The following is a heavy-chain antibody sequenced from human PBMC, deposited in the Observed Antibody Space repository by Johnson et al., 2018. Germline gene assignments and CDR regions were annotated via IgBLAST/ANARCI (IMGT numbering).Heavy chain of an antibody. Sequence: QVQLVQSGGGVVQPGRSLRLSCAASGFTFNSYGMHWVRQAPGKGLEWVALISYDGSNKYYADSVKGRCTISRDKSKKTVYLQMNGLRAEDTDLDYCAKGLDIMTGDQPTEGAFDVGGPGTMVTVSS. CDR2: ISYDGSNK. J-gene: IGHJ3*01. D-gene: IGHD3-9*01. CDR1: GFTFNSYG. V-gene: IGHV3-30*18. CDR3: AKGLDIMTGDQPTEGAFDV.